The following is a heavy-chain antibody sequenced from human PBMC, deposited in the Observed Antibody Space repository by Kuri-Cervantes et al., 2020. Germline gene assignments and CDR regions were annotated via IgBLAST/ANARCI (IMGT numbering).Heavy chain of an antibody. CDR1: GFTFSSYW. J-gene: IGHJ4*02. CDR3: ARDQWVPADYIWGSYLGRGEADY. V-gene: IGHV3-74*01. Sequence: GGSLRLSCAASGFTFSSYWMHWVRQAPGKGLVWVSRINSDGSSTSYADSVKGRFTISRDNAKNTLYLQMNSLRAEDTAVYYCARDQWVPADYIWGSYLGRGEADYWGQGTLVTVSS. CDR2: INSDGSST. D-gene: IGHD3-16*01.